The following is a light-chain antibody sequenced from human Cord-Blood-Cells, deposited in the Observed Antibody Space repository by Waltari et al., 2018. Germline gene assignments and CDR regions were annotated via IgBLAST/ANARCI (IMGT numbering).Light chain of an antibody. CDR1: QRVSSN. CDR2: GAS. Sequence: EIVMTQSPATLSVSPGERATLSCSASQRVSSNLAWYQQKPGQAPRLLIYGASTRATGIPARFSGSGSGTEFTLTISSLQSEDFAVYYCQQYNNWPISFGQETRLEIK. V-gene: IGKV3-15*01. J-gene: IGKJ5*01. CDR3: QQYNNWPIS.